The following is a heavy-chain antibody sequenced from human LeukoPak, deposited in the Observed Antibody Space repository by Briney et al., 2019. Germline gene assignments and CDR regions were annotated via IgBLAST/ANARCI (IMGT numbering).Heavy chain of an antibody. CDR2: IGSSDSTI. V-gene: IGHV3-11*04. J-gene: IGHJ4*02. D-gene: IGHD6-19*01. CDR3: ARHRSYSSGWTLGH. Sequence: GGSLRLSCAASGFTFCDYYMSWMRQAPGKGLEWVSYIGSSDSTIYYADSVKGRFTISRDNAKNSVYLQMSSLRAEDTAVYYCARHRSYSSGWTLGHWGQGTLVTVSS. CDR1: GFTFCDYY.